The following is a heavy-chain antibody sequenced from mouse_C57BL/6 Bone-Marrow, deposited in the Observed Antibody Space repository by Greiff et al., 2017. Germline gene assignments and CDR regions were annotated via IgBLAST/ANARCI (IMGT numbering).Heavy chain of an antibody. Sequence: QVQLKQPGAELVMPGASVKLSCKASGYTFTSYWMHWVKQRPGQGLEWIGEIYPSDSYTNYNQKFKGKSTLTVDKSSSTAYMQLSSLTSEDSAVYYCARYYDYESAMDYWGQGTSVTVSS. CDR3: ARYYDYESAMDY. CDR1: GYTFTSYW. D-gene: IGHD2-4*01. J-gene: IGHJ4*01. V-gene: IGHV1-69*01. CDR2: IYPSDSYT.